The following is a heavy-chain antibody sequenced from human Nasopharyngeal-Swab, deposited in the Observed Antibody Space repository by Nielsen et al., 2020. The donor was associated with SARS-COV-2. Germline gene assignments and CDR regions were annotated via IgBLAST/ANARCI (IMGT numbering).Heavy chain of an antibody. CDR3: AGEVNGYYDY. J-gene: IGHJ4*02. Sequence: GESLKISCAASGFTFSSYSMNWVRQAPGKGLEWVSSISSSSGYIYYADSMKGRFTISRDNAKNSLYLQMNSLRAEDTAVYYCAGEVNGYYDYWGQGTLVTVSS. CDR1: GFTFSSYS. D-gene: IGHD3-9*01. CDR2: ISSSSGYI. V-gene: IGHV3-21*01.